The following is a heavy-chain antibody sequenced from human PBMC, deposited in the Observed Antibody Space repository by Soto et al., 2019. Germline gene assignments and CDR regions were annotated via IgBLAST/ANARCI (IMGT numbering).Heavy chain of an antibody. D-gene: IGHD2-2*01. CDR2: IYPGDSDT. Sequence: PGEALKISCKASGYSFSDYWIGWVSQMPGRGLEWMGIIYPGDSDTRYSASFQGQVSISADKSISTTSLQWSSLKASDTAMYSCARRGQYCSTSTCRFDPWGQGTLVTVSS. J-gene: IGHJ5*02. CDR1: GYSFSDYW. CDR3: ARRGQYCSTSTCRFDP. V-gene: IGHV5-51*01.